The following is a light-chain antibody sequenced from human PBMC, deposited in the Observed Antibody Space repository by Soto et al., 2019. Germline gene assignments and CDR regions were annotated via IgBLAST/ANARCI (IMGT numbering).Light chain of an antibody. CDR2: DAS. J-gene: IGKJ4*01. CDR1: QSVSSY. CDR3: QQRSNWPLT. V-gene: IGKV3-11*01. Sequence: EIVLTQSPATLSLSPGERATLSCRASQSVSSYLAWYQQKPGQAPRLLLYDASNRATGIPARFSGSGSGTDFTLTISSLAPEEFAVYYGQQRSNWPLTFGGGTKVEIK.